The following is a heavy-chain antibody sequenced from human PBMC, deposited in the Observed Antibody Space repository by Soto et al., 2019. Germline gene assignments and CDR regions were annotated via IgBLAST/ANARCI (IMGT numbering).Heavy chain of an antibody. CDR1: GGSMNSYY. CDR2: IYYSGST. V-gene: IGHV4-59*01. Sequence: SETLSLTCTVSGGSMNSYYWSWIRHPPGKGLEWIGNIYYSGSTNYNPSLRSRVTISVDTPKNQFSLKLSSVTAADTAVYYCARVADYYDSSGYSWKYYFDYWGQGTLVTVSS. CDR3: ARVADYYDSSGYSWKYYFDY. J-gene: IGHJ4*02. D-gene: IGHD3-22*01.